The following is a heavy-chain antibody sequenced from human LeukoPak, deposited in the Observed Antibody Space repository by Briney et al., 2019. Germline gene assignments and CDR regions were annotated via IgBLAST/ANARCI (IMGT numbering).Heavy chain of an antibody. CDR3: ARWVVAADYYYYMDV. CDR1: GGSFSGYY. D-gene: IGHD2-15*01. Sequence: KPSETLSLTCAVYGGSFSGYYWSWIRQPPGKGLEWIGEINHSGSTNYNPSLKSRVTISVDTSKNQFPLKLSSVTAADTAVYYCARWVVAADYYYYMDVWGKGTTVTVSS. J-gene: IGHJ6*03. CDR2: INHSGST. V-gene: IGHV4-34*01.